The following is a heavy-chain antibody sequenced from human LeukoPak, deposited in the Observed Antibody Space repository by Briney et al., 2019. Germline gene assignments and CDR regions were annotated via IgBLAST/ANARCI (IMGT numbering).Heavy chain of an antibody. D-gene: IGHD3-22*01. CDR2: ISSSSSYI. V-gene: IGHV3-21*01. Sequence: PGGSLRLSCAASGFTLTHYNMNWVRQAPGKGLEWVSSISSSSSYIYYADSVKGRFTISRDNAKNSLYLQMNSLRAEDTAVYYCAREDYYDAPNAEYFQHWGQGTLVTVSS. J-gene: IGHJ1*01. CDR1: GFTLTHYN. CDR3: AREDYYDAPNAEYFQH.